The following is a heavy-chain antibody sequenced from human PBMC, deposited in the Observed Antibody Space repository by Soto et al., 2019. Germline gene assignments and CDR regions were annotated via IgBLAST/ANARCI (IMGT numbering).Heavy chain of an antibody. CDR2: IYYSWST. J-gene: IGHJ4*02. V-gene: IGHV4-31*03. Sequence: QVQLQESGPGLVKPSQTLSLTCTVSGGSISSGGYYWSWIRQHPGKGLEWIGYIYYSWSTYYNPSLKSRVTISVDTSKNHFSLKLSSVTAADTAVYYCARWPGGYNSFDYWGQGTLVTVSS. D-gene: IGHD5-12*01. CDR3: ARWPGGYNSFDY. CDR1: GGSISSGGYY.